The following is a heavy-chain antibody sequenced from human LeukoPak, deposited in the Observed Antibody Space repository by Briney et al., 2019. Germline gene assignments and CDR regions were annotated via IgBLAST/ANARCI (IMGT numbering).Heavy chain of an antibody. Sequence: ASVKVSCKASGYTFTSYGISWVRQAPGQGLEWMGWISAYNGNTNYAQKLQGRVTMTTDTSTSTAYMELRSLRSDDTAVYYCARDETNNWNRPIPFDYWGQGTLVTVSS. CDR1: GYTFTSYG. D-gene: IGHD1-20*01. CDR3: ARDETNNWNRPIPFDY. V-gene: IGHV1-18*01. J-gene: IGHJ4*02. CDR2: ISAYNGNT.